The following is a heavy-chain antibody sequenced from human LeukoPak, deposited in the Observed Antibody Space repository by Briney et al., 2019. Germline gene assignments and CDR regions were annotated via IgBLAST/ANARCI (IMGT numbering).Heavy chain of an antibody. CDR3: ASSGYYYQTFDY. Sequence: SETLSLTCTVSGGSISSYYWSWVRQPPGKGLEWIGYIYYSGSTNYNPSLKSRVTISVDTSKNQFSLKLSSVTAADTAVYYCASSGYYYQTFDYRGQGTLVTVSS. V-gene: IGHV4-59*01. CDR1: GGSISSYY. J-gene: IGHJ4*02. CDR2: IYYSGST. D-gene: IGHD3-22*01.